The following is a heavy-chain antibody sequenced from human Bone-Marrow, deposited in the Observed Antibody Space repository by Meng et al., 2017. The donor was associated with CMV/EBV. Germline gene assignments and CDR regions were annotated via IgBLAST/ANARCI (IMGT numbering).Heavy chain of an antibody. Sequence: ASVKVSCKASGYTFTSYGISWVRQAPGQGLEWMGWISAYNGNTNYAQKLQGRVTMTTDTSTSTAYMELRSLRSDDTAVYYGARGEEGEVVGYFDYWGQGTLVTVSS. D-gene: IGHD3-22*01. CDR3: ARGEEGEVVGYFDY. J-gene: IGHJ4*02. V-gene: IGHV1-18*01. CDR1: GYTFTSYG. CDR2: ISAYNGNT.